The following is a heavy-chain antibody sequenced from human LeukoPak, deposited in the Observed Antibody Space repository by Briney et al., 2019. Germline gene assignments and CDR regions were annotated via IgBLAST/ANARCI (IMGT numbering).Heavy chain of an antibody. Sequence: SETLSLTCSVSGDSTRSYYWSWIRQSPGKGLEWIGYIYYSGNIKYSPSLKSRVTISVDTSKNEVSLMLTSVTAADTAVYYCAALGDVWVAYPATWAQGILVTVP. CDR2: IYYSGNI. CDR1: GDSTRSYY. V-gene: IGHV4-59*01. D-gene: IGHD3-3*01. J-gene: IGHJ5*02. CDR3: AALGDVWVAYPAT.